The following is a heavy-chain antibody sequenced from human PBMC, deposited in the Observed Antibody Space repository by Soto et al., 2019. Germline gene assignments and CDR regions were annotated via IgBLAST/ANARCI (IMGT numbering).Heavy chain of an antibody. CDR2: IHYSGST. CDR1: GGSISSDGYY. J-gene: IGHJ4*02. CDR3: ARGRGYSYGYPYFDF. V-gene: IGHV4-31*03. D-gene: IGHD5-18*01. Sequence: SETLSLTCTVSGGSISSDGYYWTWIRQHPGKGLEWIGYIHYSGSTYYNPSLKSRVLISVDTSKNQFSLKLSSVTAADTAVYYCARGRGYSYGYPYFDFWGQGTLVTVSS.